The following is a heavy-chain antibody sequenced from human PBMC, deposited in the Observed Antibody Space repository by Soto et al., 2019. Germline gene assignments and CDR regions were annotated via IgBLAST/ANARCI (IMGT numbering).Heavy chain of an antibody. CDR1: GYTFTSYY. Sequence: QVQLVQSGAEVKKPGASVKLSCKASGYTFTSYYMHWVRQAPGQGLEWMGIMRPSAGSTSYAQKFQGRVTMTRDTSTSTVYMEMSSLISEDTAVYYCARAGGYSQGYFDLWGRGTLVTVSS. V-gene: IGHV1-46*01. CDR2: MRPSAGST. D-gene: IGHD5-18*01. CDR3: ARAGGYSQGYFDL. J-gene: IGHJ2*01.